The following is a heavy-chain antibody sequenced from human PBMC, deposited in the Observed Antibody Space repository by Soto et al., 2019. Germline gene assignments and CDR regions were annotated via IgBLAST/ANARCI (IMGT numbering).Heavy chain of an antibody. CDR1: GDSISSYY. D-gene: IGHD6-13*01. V-gene: IGHV4-59*08. Sequence: SETLSLTCTVSGDSISSYYWSWIRQPPGKGLEWIGYIYYSGSTNYNPSLKSRVTISVDTPKNQLSLKLNSVTAADTAVYYCARREGSSWYSPGYFDYWGQGILVTVSS. CDR3: ARREGSSWYSPGYFDY. CDR2: IYYSGST. J-gene: IGHJ4*02.